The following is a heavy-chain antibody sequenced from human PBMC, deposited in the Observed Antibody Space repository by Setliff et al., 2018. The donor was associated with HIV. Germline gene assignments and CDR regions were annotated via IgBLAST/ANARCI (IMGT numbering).Heavy chain of an antibody. V-gene: IGHV1-3*01. CDR1: GYTFTGYF. J-gene: IGHJ5*02. Sequence: ASVKVSCKASGYTFTGYFIHWVRLAPGQGLEWMGWINAGNGNTKYSQKFQGRVTITRDTSASTAYMELRSLRSEDTAIYYCARGNIGDSGGSFGNWFDPWGQGTQVTVSS. CDR3: ARGNIGDSGGSFGNWFDP. CDR2: INAGNGNT. D-gene: IGHD1-26*01.